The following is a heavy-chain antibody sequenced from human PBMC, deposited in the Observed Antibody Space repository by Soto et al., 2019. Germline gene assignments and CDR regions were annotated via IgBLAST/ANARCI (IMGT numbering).Heavy chain of an antibody. D-gene: IGHD2-8*01. Sequence: GASVKVSWKASGYPFTGYYMQWLRQATGQGPEWMGWMRPNSGNTGYAQKFQGRVTMTRNNSXSTAYMELSSLRSEDTAVYYCARGHLMGYCTHGVCYTRPSYEYYGMDVWGQGTTVTVSS. J-gene: IGHJ6*02. V-gene: IGHV1-8*02. CDR2: MRPNSGNT. CDR1: GYPFTGYY. CDR3: ARGHLMGYCTHGVCYTRPSYEYYGMDV.